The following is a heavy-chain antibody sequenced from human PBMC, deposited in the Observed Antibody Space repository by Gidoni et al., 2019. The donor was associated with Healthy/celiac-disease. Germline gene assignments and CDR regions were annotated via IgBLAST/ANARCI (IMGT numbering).Heavy chain of an antibody. V-gene: IGHV4-39*01. D-gene: IGHD1-26*01. CDR2: IYYSGST. Sequence: QLQLQESGPGLVKPSETLSLTCTVSGGSISSSSYYWGWIRQPPGKGLVWIGSIYYSGSTYYNPSLKSRVTISVDTSKTQFSLKLSSVTAADTAVYYCAIRGWEVGATMSVLEDAVDIWGQGTMVTVSS. J-gene: IGHJ3*02. CDR1: GGSISSSSYY. CDR3: AIRGWEVGATMSVLEDAVDI.